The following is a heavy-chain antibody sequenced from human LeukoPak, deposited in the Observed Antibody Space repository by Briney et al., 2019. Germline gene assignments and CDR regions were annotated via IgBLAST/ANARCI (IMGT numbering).Heavy chain of an antibody. CDR2: IVVGSGNT. Sequence: SVKVSCKASGFTFTSSAMQWVRQARGQRLEWIGWIVVGSGNTNYAQKFQERVTITRDMSTSTAYMELSSLRSEDTAVYYCAAVGGRIAARNYFDYWGQGTLVTVSS. J-gene: IGHJ4*02. D-gene: IGHD6-6*01. CDR3: AAVGGRIAARNYFDY. V-gene: IGHV1-58*02. CDR1: GFTFTSSA.